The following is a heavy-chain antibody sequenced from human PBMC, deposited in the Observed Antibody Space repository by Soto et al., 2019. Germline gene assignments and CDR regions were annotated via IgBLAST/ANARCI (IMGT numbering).Heavy chain of an antibody. CDR1: GFTFSSYG. V-gene: IGHV3-30*18. D-gene: IGHD1-26*01. J-gene: IGHJ6*03. CDR3: AKVAGPGAVLYYYYYYMDV. Sequence: GGSLRLSCAASGFTFSSYGMHWVRQAPGKGLEWVAVISYDGSNKYYADSVKGRFTISRDNSKNTLYLQMNSLRAEDTAVYYCAKVAGPGAVLYYYYYYMDVWGKGTTVTVSS. CDR2: ISYDGSNK.